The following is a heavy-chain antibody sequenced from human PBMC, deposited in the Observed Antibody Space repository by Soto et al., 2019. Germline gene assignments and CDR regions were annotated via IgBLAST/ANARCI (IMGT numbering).Heavy chain of an antibody. CDR2: IKSKTDGGTT. CDR3: TRGDQLLWFGELYIDAFDI. D-gene: IGHD3-10*01. CDR1: GFTFSNAW. V-gene: IGHV3-15*01. J-gene: IGHJ3*02. Sequence: GGSLRLSCAASGFTFSNAWMSWVRQAPGKGLEWVGRIKSKTDGGTTDYAAPVKGRFTISRDDSRNTLYLQMNSLKTEDTAVYYCTRGDQLLWFGELYIDAFDIWGQGTMVTVSS.